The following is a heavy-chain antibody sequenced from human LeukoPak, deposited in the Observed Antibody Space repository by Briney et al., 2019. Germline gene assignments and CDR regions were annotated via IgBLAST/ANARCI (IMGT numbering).Heavy chain of an antibody. V-gene: IGHV3-33*01. CDR1: GFTFSTYG. Sequence: PGRSLTLSCAASGFTFSTYGMHWVRQAPGKGLEWVAVICYDGTNEYYADSVKGRITISRDNSKNTLYLQMNSLRSEDSALYFCARDYGSGRGVEISYYHYRMDVWGQGTTVTVSS. D-gene: IGHD3-10*01. CDR3: ARDYGSGRGVEISYYHYRMDV. J-gene: IGHJ6*02. CDR2: ICYDGTNE.